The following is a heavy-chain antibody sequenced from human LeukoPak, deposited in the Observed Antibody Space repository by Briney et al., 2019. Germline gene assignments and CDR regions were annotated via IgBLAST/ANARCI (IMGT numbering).Heavy chain of an antibody. V-gene: IGHV1-2*02. CDR3: ARSPPRYCSSTSCYFRHWFDP. CDR1: GYTFTSYG. Sequence: ASVKVSCKASGYTFTSYGISWVRQAPGQGLEWMGWINPNSGGTNYAQKFQGRVTMTRDTSISTAYMELSRLRSDDTAVYYCARSPPRYCSSTSCYFRHWFDPWGQGTLVTVSS. CDR2: INPNSGGT. D-gene: IGHD2-2*01. J-gene: IGHJ5*02.